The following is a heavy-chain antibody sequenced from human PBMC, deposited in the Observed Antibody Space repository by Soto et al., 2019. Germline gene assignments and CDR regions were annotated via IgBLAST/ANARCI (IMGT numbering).Heavy chain of an antibody. D-gene: IGHD2-2*01. J-gene: IGHJ5*02. V-gene: IGHV5-51*01. Sequence: VESLKISCKGSGYIFASYWICCFLQMPGKGLEWMGIIYPGDSDTRYSPSFQGQVTISADKSISTAYLQWSSLKASDTAMYYCARCAAAGANNWFDPWGQGTQVTVSS. CDR1: GYIFASYW. CDR2: IYPGDSDT. CDR3: ARCAAAGANNWFDP.